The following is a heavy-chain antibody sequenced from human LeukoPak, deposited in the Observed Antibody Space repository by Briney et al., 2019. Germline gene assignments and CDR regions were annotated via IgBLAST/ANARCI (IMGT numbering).Heavy chain of an antibody. J-gene: IGHJ4*02. D-gene: IGHD5-24*01. CDR2: ISSSGSTI. CDR1: GFTFSSYE. CDR3: AKSGYNRFDY. Sequence: GGSLRLSCAASGFTFSSYEMNWVRQAPGKGLEWVSYISSSGSTIYYADSVKGRFTISRDNSKNTLYLQMISLRAEDTAVYYCAKSGYNRFDYWGQGTLVTVSS. V-gene: IGHV3-48*03.